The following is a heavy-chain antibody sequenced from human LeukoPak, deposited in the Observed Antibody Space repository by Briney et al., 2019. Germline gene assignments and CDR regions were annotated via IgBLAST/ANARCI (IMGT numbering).Heavy chain of an antibody. CDR1: GGSISSGGYY. D-gene: IGHD3-10*01. V-gene: IGHV4-31*03. CDR3: ARGQVRGALDY. Sequence: PAETLSLTCTVSGGSISSGGYYWSWIRQHPGKGLQWFGYIYYSWSTYYNPGLKSRVTISVDTSKNQFSLKLSSVTAADTAVYYCARGQVRGALDYWGQGTLVTVSS. CDR2: IYYSWST. J-gene: IGHJ4*02.